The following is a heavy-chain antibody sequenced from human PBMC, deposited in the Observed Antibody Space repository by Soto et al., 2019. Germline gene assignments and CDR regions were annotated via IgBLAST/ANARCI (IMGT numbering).Heavy chain of an antibody. CDR1: GGFLSNYY. V-gene: IGHV4-59*01. Sequence: SETLSLTCSVSGGFLSNYYWSWIRQPPGKGLEWIGYIFHSGSINFNPSLESRVTMSVDTSKNQFSLNLSSVTAADTAIYYCARGSFWSGFFNWFDPWGQGTLVTVSS. D-gene: IGHD3-3*01. J-gene: IGHJ5*02. CDR3: ARGSFWSGFFNWFDP. CDR2: IFHSGSI.